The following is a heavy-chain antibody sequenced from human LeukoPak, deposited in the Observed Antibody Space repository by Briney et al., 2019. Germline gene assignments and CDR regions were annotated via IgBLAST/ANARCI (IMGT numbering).Heavy chain of an antibody. V-gene: IGHV3-23*01. CDR3: AKIPYYDFWSGANWFDP. Sequence: GGSLRLSCAAPGFTFSSYAMSWVRQAPGKGLEWVSAISGSGGSTYYADSVKGRFTISRDNSKNTLYLQMNSLRAEDTAVYYCAKIPYYDFWSGANWFDPWGQGTLVTVSS. J-gene: IGHJ5*02. CDR2: ISGSGGST. D-gene: IGHD3-3*01. CDR1: GFTFSSYA.